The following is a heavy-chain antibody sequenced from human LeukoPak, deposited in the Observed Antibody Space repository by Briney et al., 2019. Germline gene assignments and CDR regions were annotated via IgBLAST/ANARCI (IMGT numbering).Heavy chain of an antibody. Sequence: ASVKVSCKASGYTFTSYYMHWVRQAPGQGLEWLGIINPSSGTTTYAQKFQGRVTMTRDTSTSTVYMELSSLRSEDTAVYYCARGYSSGYYHDWGQGTWSPSPQ. J-gene: IGHJ4*02. CDR3: ARGYSSGYYHD. CDR2: INPSSGTT. CDR1: GYTFTSYY. V-gene: IGHV1-46*01. D-gene: IGHD3-22*01.